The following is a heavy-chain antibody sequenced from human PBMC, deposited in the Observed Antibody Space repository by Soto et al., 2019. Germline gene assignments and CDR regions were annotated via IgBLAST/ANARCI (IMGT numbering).Heavy chain of an antibody. D-gene: IGHD6-13*01. J-gene: IGHJ5*02. V-gene: IGHV1-8*01. CDR1: GDSFTSYD. Sequence: TSVKLSCEASGDSFTSYDINWVRQATGQGLEWMGWMNPNSGNTDYAQKFQGRVTMTRNTSISTAYMELSSLRSEDTAVYYCARERSAAGAGWFDPWGQGTLVTVSS. CDR2: MNPNSGNT. CDR3: ARERSAAGAGWFDP.